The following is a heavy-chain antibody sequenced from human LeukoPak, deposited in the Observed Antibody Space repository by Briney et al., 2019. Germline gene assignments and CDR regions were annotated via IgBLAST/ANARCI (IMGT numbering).Heavy chain of an antibody. CDR3: VRGRVAGSGWKDAFDI. J-gene: IGHJ3*02. Sequence: ASVKVSCTASGYTFTSYDINWVRQATGQGLEWMGWMNPNSGNTRYAQKFQGRVTMTSNTSISTAYMELSSLRSEDTAVYYCVRGRVAGSGWKDAFDIWGQGTMVTVSS. CDR1: GYTFTSYD. V-gene: IGHV1-8*01. CDR2: MNPNSGNT. D-gene: IGHD6-19*01.